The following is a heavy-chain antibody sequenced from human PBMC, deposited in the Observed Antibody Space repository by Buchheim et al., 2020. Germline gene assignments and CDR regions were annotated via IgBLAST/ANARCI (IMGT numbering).Heavy chain of an antibody. D-gene: IGHD2-2*01. V-gene: IGHV4-4*02. CDR3: ARDPSSSATFDS. J-gene: IGHJ5*01. CDR2: IYHTGST. CDR1: GGSITSSHW. Sequence: QVQLQESGPGLVKPSGTLSLTCAVSGGSITSSHWWTWVRQPPGKGLEWIGEIYHTGSTNYRPSLASRVTILEDRSKNQFSLTLRSVTAADTGFYYCARDPSSSATFDSWGQGTL.